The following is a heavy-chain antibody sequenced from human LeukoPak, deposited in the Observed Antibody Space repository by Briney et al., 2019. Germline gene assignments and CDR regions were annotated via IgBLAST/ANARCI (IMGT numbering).Heavy chain of an antibody. J-gene: IGHJ6*03. D-gene: IGHD1-26*01. V-gene: IGHV4-4*07. CDR2: IYTSGST. CDR1: GGSISSYY. CDR3: ARIHSGSYRAHYYYYYYMDV. Sequence: SETLSLTCTVSGGSISSYYWSWIRQPAGKGLEWIGRIYTSGSTNYNPSLKSRVTMSVDTSKNQFSLKLSSVTAADTAVYYCARIHSGSYRAHYYYYYYMDVWGKGTTVTVSS.